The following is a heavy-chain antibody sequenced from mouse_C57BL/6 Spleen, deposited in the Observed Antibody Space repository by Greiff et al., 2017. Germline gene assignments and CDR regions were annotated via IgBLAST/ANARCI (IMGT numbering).Heavy chain of an antibody. Sequence: VQLQQPGAELVKPGASVKLSCKASGYTFTSYWMQWVKQRPGQGLEWIGEIDPSDSYTNYNQKFKGKATLTVDTSSSPAYMQLSSLTSEDSAVYYCAREGILRPWGQGTLVTVSA. J-gene: IGHJ3*01. CDR2: IDPSDSYT. CDR1: GYTFTSYW. D-gene: IGHD1-2*01. CDR3: AREGILRP. V-gene: IGHV1-50*01.